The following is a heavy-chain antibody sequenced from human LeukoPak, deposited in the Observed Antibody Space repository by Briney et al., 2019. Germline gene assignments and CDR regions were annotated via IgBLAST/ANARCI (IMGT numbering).Heavy chain of an antibody. Sequence: ASVKVSCKASGYTFTGYYMHWVRQAPGQGLEWMGWINPISGGSDYARKFQGRVTMTRDTSISTAYMDLNRLRSDDAAVYYCARGFMARKFDYWGQGTLVTVSS. V-gene: IGHV1-2*02. CDR2: INPISGGS. CDR1: GYTFTGYY. D-gene: IGHD3-10*01. J-gene: IGHJ4*02. CDR3: ARGFMARKFDY.